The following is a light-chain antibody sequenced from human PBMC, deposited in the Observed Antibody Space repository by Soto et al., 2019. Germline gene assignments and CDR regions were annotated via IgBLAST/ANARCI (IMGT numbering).Light chain of an antibody. CDR2: STS. J-gene: IGKJ1*01. Sequence: EIVLTQSLGTLSLSPGDRATLSCRASQSLSVSYIAWYQQKPGQAPRLLIYSTSTRAAGIPDRFTGRGSGTHFTLAISRLEPEDFAVYYCHQFGDSPQTFGQGTTVEV. V-gene: IGKV3-20*01. CDR3: HQFGDSPQT. CDR1: QSLSVSY.